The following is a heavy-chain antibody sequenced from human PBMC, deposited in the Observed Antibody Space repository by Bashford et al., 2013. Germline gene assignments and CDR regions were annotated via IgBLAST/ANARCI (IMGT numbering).Heavy chain of an antibody. CDR1: GGSIRVVPTT. Sequence: SETLSLTCSVSGGSIRVVPTTGLDPPAPRKGLEWIGEINHSGSTNYNPSLNSRVSISVDTSRNQLSLKLSSVTVADTAVYYCARRSYDNVTQAGNHYFDHWGQGSQVTVSS. V-gene: IGHV4-39*01. D-gene: IGHD3-22*01. CDR2: INHSGST. J-gene: IGHJ4*02. CDR3: ARRSYDNVTQAGNHYFDH.